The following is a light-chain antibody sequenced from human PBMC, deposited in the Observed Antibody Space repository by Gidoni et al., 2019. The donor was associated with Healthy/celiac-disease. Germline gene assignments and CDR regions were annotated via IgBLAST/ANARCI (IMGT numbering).Light chain of an antibody. V-gene: IGKV1-5*03. J-gene: IGKJ1*01. CDR1: QSISSW. Sequence: DIQMTQSPSSLSASVGDRVTITCRASQSISSWLAWYQQKPGKATKLLIYKASSLESGVPSRFSGSGSGTEFTFTISSLQPDDFATYYCQQYNSYSQQTFGQGTKVEIK. CDR2: KAS. CDR3: QQYNSYSQQT.